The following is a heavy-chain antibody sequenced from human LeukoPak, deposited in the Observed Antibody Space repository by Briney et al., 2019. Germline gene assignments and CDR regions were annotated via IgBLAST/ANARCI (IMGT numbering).Heavy chain of an antibody. CDR3: AHRRDSSGYQYRWWFAP. Sequence: SGPTLVNPTQTLTLTCTFSGFSLTTSGVGVGWIRQPPGKALEWLALINWDDQKVYSPSLQSRLFITKDTSKNQVVLTMTNVDPVDTATYYCAHRRDSSGYQYRWWFAPWGQGTLVTVSS. J-gene: IGHJ5*02. CDR2: INWDDQK. CDR1: GFSLTTSGVG. D-gene: IGHD3-22*01. V-gene: IGHV2-5*02.